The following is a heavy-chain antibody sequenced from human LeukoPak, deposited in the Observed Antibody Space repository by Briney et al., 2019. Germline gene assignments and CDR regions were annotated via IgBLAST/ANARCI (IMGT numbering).Heavy chain of an antibody. CDR3: AHRIAAGLNFDY. CDR1: GFSLSTSGVG. CDR2: IYWDNDK. V-gene: IGHV2-5*02. J-gene: IGHJ4*02. Sequence: SRPTLVKPTQTLTLTCTFSGFSLSTSGVGVGWIRQPPGKALEWLALIYWDNDKRYSPSLKSRLTITKDTSKNQVVLTLTNMDPVDTATYYCAHRIAAGLNFDYWGQGTLVTVSS. D-gene: IGHD6-13*01.